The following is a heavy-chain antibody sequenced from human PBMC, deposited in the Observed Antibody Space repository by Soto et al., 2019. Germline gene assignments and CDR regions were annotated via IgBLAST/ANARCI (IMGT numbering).Heavy chain of an antibody. CDR3: ANVNSRAWYAVYYVDY. CDR2: VSGTGDDT. CDR1: GFIFTTYA. D-gene: IGHD6-19*01. J-gene: IGHJ4*02. V-gene: IGHV3-23*01. Sequence: EVQLLESGGGLVQPGGSLRLSCAASGFIFTTYAMNWVRQAPGKGLEWVSFVSGTGDDTYYADSVKGRFTISRDNXKXXLFLQMNSLRAEDTAVYYGANVNSRAWYAVYYVDYWGQGTLVTVSS.